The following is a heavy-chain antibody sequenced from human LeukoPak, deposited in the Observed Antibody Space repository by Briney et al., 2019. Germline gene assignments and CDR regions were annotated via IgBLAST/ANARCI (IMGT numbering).Heavy chain of an antibody. V-gene: IGHV1-18*01. CDR1: GYTFASYG. CDR3: ARDLYRDSLPVSWFDP. Sequence: ASVKVSCKASGYTFASYGISWVRQAPGQGLEWMGWISDYNGNTNYAQKLQGRVTMTTDTSTSTAYMELRSLRPDDTAVYYCARDLYRDSLPVSWFDPWGQGTLVTVSS. CDR2: ISDYNGNT. D-gene: IGHD4-11*01. J-gene: IGHJ5*02.